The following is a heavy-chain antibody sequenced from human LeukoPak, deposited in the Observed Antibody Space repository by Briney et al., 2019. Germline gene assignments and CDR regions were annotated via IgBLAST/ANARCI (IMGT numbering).Heavy chain of an antibody. D-gene: IGHD3-10*01. CDR3: ARAEYYGSGSYGGGFDY. CDR1: GFTFSSYA. V-gene: IGHV3-23*01. J-gene: IGHJ4*02. Sequence: GGSLRLSCAASGFTFSSYAMSWVRQAPGKGLEWVSAISGSGGSTYYADSVKGRFTISRDNSKNSLYLQMNSLRAEDTAVYYCARAEYYGSGSYGGGFDYWGQGTLVTVSS. CDR2: ISGSGGST.